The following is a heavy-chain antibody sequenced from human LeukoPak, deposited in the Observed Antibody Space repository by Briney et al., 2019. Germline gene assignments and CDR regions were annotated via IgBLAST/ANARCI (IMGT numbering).Heavy chain of an antibody. D-gene: IGHD3-10*01. J-gene: IGHJ2*01. Sequence: SETLSLTCTVSGGSISSYYWSWIRQPPGKGLEWIGYIYYSGSTNYNPSLKSRVTMSVDTSKNQFSLKLSSVTAADTAVYYCARGIYGSGSYYNGGWYFDLWGRGTLVTVSS. CDR2: IYYSGST. CDR3: ARGIYGSGSYYNGGWYFDL. V-gene: IGHV4-59*12. CDR1: GGSISSYY.